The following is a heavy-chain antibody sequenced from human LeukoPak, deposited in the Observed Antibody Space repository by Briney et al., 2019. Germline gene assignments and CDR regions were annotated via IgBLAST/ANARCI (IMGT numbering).Heavy chain of an antibody. CDR1: GFTFSSYW. V-gene: IGHV3-7*01. Sequence: PGGSLRLSCAASGFTFSSYWMSWVRQAPGKGLEWVANIKQDGSNKYYADSVKGRFTISRDNSKNTLYLQMNSLRAEDTAVYYCAKERRVRSGSYYHYFDYWGQGTLVTVSS. J-gene: IGHJ4*02. CDR2: IKQDGSNK. CDR3: AKERRVRSGSYYHYFDY. D-gene: IGHD1-26*01.